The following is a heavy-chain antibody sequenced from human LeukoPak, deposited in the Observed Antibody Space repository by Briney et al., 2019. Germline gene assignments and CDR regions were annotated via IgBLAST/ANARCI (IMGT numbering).Heavy chain of an antibody. Sequence: SLKVSCKASVGTFSSYATSSVCQTPEQRVECGGGIIPIFGTANYAQKFQGRVTITADESTSRDYMGLSSLRSEDTAVYYCARGGHYYGSGSYSSYYYYMDVWGKGTTVTISS. CDR3: ARGGHYYGSGSYSSYYYYMDV. J-gene: IGHJ6*03. CDR1: VGTFSSYA. CDR2: IIPIFGTA. D-gene: IGHD3-10*01. V-gene: IGHV1-69*13.